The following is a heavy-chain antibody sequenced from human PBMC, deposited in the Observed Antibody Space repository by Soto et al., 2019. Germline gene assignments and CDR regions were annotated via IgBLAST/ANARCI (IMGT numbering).Heavy chain of an antibody. CDR2: ISYDGSNK. J-gene: IGHJ4*02. D-gene: IGHD3-22*01. CDR1: GFTFSSYA. V-gene: IGHV3-30-3*01. CDR3: SRDRYDSGGGTLFDY. Sequence: QVQLVESGGGVVQPGRSLRLSCAASGFTFSSYAMHWVRQAPGKGLEWVAVISYDGSNKYYADSVKGRFTISRDNSKNTLYLQMNSLRAEDASVYYCSRDRYDSGGGTLFDYWGQVTLVTVSA.